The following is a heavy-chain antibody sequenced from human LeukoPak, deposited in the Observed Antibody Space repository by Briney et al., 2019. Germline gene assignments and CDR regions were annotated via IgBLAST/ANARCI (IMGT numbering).Heavy chain of an antibody. CDR1: GYTFTSYY. CDR2: INPSSGGT. D-gene: IGHD2-2*01. CDR3: ARRRDCSTTRCYVEYFQH. J-gene: IGHJ1*01. Sequence: ASVKVSCKASGYTFTSYYMHWVRQAPGQGLEWIGWINPSSGGTNFAQKFQGRVTMTRDTSISTAYMELSRLTSDDTAVYYCARRRDCSTTRCYVEYFQHWGQGTLVTVSS. V-gene: IGHV1-2*02.